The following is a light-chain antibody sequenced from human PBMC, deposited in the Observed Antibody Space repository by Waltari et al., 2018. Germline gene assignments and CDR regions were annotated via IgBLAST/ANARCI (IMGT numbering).Light chain of an antibody. CDR1: QSSSTW. Sequence: DIQMTQSPSTLSAFVGDRVTITFRASQSSSTWLAWYQQKPGKAPKLLIYKASRLESGVPSRFSGSGSGTEFTLTISSLQPDDFATYYCQQNNVFPWTFGQGTKVEIK. CDR3: QQNNVFPWT. V-gene: IGKV1-5*03. J-gene: IGKJ1*01. CDR2: KAS.